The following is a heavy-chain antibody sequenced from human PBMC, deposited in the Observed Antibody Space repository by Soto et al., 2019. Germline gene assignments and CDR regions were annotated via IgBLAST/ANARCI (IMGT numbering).Heavy chain of an antibody. J-gene: IGHJ4*02. D-gene: IGHD5-12*01. CDR1: GGSISSGGYY. CDR3: ARDSEMASPDY. CDR2: IYYSGST. Sequence: SETLSLTCTVSGGSISSGGYYWSWIRQHPRKGLEWIGYIYYSGSTYYNPSLKSRVTISVDTSKNQFSLKLSSVTAADTAVYYCARDSEMASPDYWGQGTLVTVSS. V-gene: IGHV4-31*03.